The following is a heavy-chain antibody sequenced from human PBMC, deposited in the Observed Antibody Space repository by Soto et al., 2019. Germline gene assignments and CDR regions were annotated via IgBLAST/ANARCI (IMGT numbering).Heavy chain of an antibody. Sequence: SGPTLVNPTQTLTLTCSFAGFSLSSSGASVGRIRQPPGKALEWLALIYWNDDKRLNPSLKSRLTVTKDTSKDQVVLTMTNMDPVDTATYYCAHSSTTTIFGVVIPSNWFDPWGQGTLVTVSS. CDR2: IYWNDDK. CDR3: AHSSTTTIFGVVIPSNWFDP. J-gene: IGHJ5*02. D-gene: IGHD3-3*01. V-gene: IGHV2-5*01. CDR1: GFSLSSSGAS.